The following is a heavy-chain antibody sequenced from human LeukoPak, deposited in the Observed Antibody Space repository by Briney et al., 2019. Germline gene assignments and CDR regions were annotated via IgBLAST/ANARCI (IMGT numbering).Heavy chain of an antibody. CDR3: ARTNWNYEADDFDI. CDR1: GFTVSSNY. D-gene: IGHD1-7*01. CDR2: IYSGGST. V-gene: IGHV3-53*01. Sequence: GGSLRLSRAASGFTVSSNYMSWVRQAPGKGLEWVSVIYSGGSTYYADSVKGRFTISRDNSKNTLYLQMNSLRAEDTAVYYCARTNWNYEADDFDIWGQGTMVTVSS. J-gene: IGHJ3*02.